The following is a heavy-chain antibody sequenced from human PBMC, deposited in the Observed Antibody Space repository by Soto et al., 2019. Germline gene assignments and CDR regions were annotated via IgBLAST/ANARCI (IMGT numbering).Heavy chain of an antibody. J-gene: IGHJ4*02. CDR2: ISAYNGNT. D-gene: IGHD6-19*01. Sequence: EASVKVSCKASGYTFTSYGISWVRQAPGQGLEWMGWISAYNGNTNYAQKLQGRVTMTTDTSTSTAYMELRSLRSDDTAVYYCAGDKRARPPGHSSGWSFDYWGQGTLVTVSS. CDR1: GYTFTSYG. V-gene: IGHV1-18*04. CDR3: AGDKRARPPGHSSGWSFDY.